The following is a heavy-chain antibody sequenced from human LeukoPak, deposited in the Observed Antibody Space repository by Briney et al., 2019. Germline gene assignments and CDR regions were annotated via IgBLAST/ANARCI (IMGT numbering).Heavy chain of an antibody. CDR1: GGSFSGYY. J-gene: IGHJ3*02. Sequence: SETLSLTCAVYGGSFSGYYWSWIRQPPGKGLEWIGEINHSGSTNYNPSLKSRVTISVDTSKNQFSLKLSSVTAADTAVYYCARIPPRSYCSGGSCYRNAFDIWGQGTMVTVSS. V-gene: IGHV4-34*01. CDR3: ARIPPRSYCSGGSCYRNAFDI. D-gene: IGHD2-15*01. CDR2: INHSGST.